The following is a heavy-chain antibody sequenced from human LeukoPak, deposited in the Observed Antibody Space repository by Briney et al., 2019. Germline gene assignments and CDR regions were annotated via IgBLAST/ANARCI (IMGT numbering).Heavy chain of an antibody. CDR2: INPSGGST. Sequence: AASVTVSCKASGYTFTNYYIHWVRQAPGQGLEWIGIINPSGGSTSYAQKFQGRVTMTGDTSTSTVYMELSSLRSEDTAVYYCARGQGYSYDGYYFDYWGQGTLVTVSS. J-gene: IGHJ4*02. V-gene: IGHV1-46*01. CDR3: ARGQGYSYDGYYFDY. D-gene: IGHD5-18*01. CDR1: GYTFTNYY.